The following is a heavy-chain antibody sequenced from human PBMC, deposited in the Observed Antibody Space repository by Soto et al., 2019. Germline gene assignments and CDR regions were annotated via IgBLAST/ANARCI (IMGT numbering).Heavy chain of an antibody. CDR1: GFTVSSNY. J-gene: IGHJ6*02. CDR3: ARHRRDYYYYYGMDV. Sequence: EVQLVETGGGLIQPGGSLRLSCAASGFTVSSNYMSWVRQAPGKGLEWVSVIYTGGSTYYADSVKGRFTISRDNSKNTLYVQMNSLRAEDTAVYYCARHRRDYYYYYGMDVWGQGTTVTVSS. D-gene: IGHD3-10*01. CDR2: IYTGGST. V-gene: IGHV3-53*02.